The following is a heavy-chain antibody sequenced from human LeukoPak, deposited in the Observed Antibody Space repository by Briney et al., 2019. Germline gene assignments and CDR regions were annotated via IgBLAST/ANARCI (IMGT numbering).Heavy chain of an antibody. D-gene: IGHD2-21*01. Sequence: GGSLRLSCIGYGFSLSAYEFNRVRQAPGKGLEWISYINTGVRSAYYAGSVKGRFTISRDDANSAVHLEMNSLRAEDTAIYYCTRETLNCGGDCFDYWGQGALVTVST. J-gene: IGHJ4*02. CDR3: TRETLNCGGDCFDY. CDR1: GFSLSAYE. CDR2: INTGVRSA. V-gene: IGHV3-48*03.